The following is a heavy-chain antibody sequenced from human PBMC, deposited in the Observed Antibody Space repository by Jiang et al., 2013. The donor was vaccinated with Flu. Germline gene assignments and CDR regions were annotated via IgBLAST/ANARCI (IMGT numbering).Heavy chain of an antibody. Sequence: VQLVESGAEVKKPGESLKISCQGSGYRFSTNWIGWVRQMPGKGLEWMGVIYPGDSDTRYSPSFRGQVTISADRSINTAYLQWSSLKASDTAIYYCARHGAPFADKTGSDYWGQGTLVTVSS. CDR3: ARHGAPFADKTGSDY. J-gene: IGHJ4*02. D-gene: IGHD2-15*01. V-gene: IGHV5-51*01. CDR2: IYPGDSDT. CDR1: GYRFSTNW.